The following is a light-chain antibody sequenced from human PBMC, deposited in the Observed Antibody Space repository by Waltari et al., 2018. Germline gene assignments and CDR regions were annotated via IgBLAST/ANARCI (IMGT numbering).Light chain of an antibody. CDR2: EVN. CDR3: CSYAGTPRVV. V-gene: IGLV2-23*02. J-gene: IGLJ2*01. Sequence: QSALTQPASVSGSPGQSLTISCTGTNNDIGSYNLVSWYQQHPGKAPKVIIFEVNKRPSGASNRFSGSKSGNTASLTVSGLHPEDEADYYCCSYAGTPRVVFGGGTKLTVL. CDR1: NNDIGSYNL.